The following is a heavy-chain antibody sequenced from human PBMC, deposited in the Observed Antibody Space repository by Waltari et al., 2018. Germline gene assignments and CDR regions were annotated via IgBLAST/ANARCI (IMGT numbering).Heavy chain of an antibody. CDR3: ARDSHWNYVNAFDI. J-gene: IGHJ3*02. Sequence: QVQLQQWGAGLLKPSETLSLTCAVYGGSFSGYYWSWIRQPPGKGLEWIGEINHSGSTNYNPSLKSRVTISVDTSKNQFSLKLSSVTAADTAVYYCARDSHWNYVNAFDIWGQGTMVTVSS. D-gene: IGHD1-7*01. CDR2: INHSGST. V-gene: IGHV4-34*01. CDR1: GGSFSGYY.